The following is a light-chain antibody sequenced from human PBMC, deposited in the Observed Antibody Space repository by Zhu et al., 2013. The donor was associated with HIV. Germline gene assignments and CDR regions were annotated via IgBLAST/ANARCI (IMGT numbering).Light chain of an antibody. CDR1: QTITNY. J-gene: IGKJ4*01. CDR2: GAS. Sequence: EIVLTQSPGTLSLSPGERATLSCRASQTITNYLAWYQQRPGQAPRLLFYGASSRATGIPDRFSGSGSGTDFTLTISRLEAEDFAVYYCQQYGSSPLVTFGGGTKVEI. CDR3: QQYGSSPLVT. V-gene: IGKV3-20*01.